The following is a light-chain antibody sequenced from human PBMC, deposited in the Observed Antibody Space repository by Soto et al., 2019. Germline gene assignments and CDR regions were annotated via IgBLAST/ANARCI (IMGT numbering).Light chain of an antibody. CDR1: SSEIGNYNL. CDR2: EGN. Sequence: QSALTQPASVSGSPGQSITISCTGTSSEIGNYNLVSWYQHHPGNAPKLIIYEGNKRPSGVSDRFSGSKSGNTASLTISGLRAEDEADYYCCSYASTPLLGGGTKLTVL. J-gene: IGLJ2*01. V-gene: IGLV2-23*01. CDR3: CSYASTPL.